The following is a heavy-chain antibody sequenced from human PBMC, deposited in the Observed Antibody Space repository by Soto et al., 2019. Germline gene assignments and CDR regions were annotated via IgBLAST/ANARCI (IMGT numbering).Heavy chain of an antibody. CDR3: AKDPHNSDREDY. V-gene: IGHV3-30*18. CDR1: GFTFRSYG. J-gene: IGHJ4*02. D-gene: IGHD1-20*01. Sequence: QVQLVESGGGLVQPGRSLRLSCATSGFTFRSYGMHWVRQAPGKGLEWVAFMSYEGSNKYYGVSVRGRFTISRDNSRVTLYLQMNNLRHEDTAVYYCAKDPHNSDREDYWGQGTLVTVSS. CDR2: MSYEGSNK.